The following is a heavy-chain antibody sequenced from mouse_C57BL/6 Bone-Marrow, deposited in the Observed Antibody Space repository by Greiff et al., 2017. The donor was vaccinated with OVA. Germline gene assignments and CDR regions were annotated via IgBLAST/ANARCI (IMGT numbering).Heavy chain of an antibody. CDR2: INPNYGTT. V-gene: IGHV1-39*01. CDR1: GYSFTDYN. CDR3: ARSGYGSSYGYAMDY. J-gene: IGHJ3*01. D-gene: IGHD1-1*01. Sequence: VQLKQSGPELVKPGASVKISCKASGYSFTDYNMNWVKQSNGKSLEWIGVINPNYGTTSYNQKFKGKATLTVDQSSSTAYMQLNSLTSEDSAVYYCARSGYGSSYGYAMDYWGQGTLVTVSA.